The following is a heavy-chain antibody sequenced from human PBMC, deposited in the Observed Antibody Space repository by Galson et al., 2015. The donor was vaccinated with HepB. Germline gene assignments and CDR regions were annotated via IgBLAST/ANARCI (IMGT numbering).Heavy chain of an antibody. CDR3: ARLIAVAGSGKPFDI. CDR1: GYSFTSYW. Sequence: QSGAEVKKPGESLKISCKGSGYSFTSYWIGWGRQMPGKGLEWMGIIYPGGSATRYSPSFQGQATISADKAISPATLQWSSLKASDTAMYYCARLIAVAGSGKPFDIWGQGTMVTVSS. D-gene: IGHD6-19*01. CDR2: IYPGGSAT. J-gene: IGHJ3*02. V-gene: IGHV5-51*03.